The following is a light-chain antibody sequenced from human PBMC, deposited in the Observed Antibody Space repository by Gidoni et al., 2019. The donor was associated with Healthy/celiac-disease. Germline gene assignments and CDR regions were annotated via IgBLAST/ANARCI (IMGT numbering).Light chain of an antibody. CDR2: AAS. V-gene: IGKV1-39*01. CDR3: QQSYSTPYS. CDR1: QSISSY. Sequence: DIQMTPSPSSLSASVGDRVTITCRASQSISSYLNWYQQKPGKAPTLLIYAASSVQSGVPSRFSGSGSGTDFTLTISSLQPEDFATYYCQQSYSTPYSFGQXTKLEIK. J-gene: IGKJ2*03.